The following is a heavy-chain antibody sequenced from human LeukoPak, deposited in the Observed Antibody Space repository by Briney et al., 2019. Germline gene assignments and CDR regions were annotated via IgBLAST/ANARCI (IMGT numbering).Heavy chain of an antibody. CDR1: GFTFSSYG. CDR3: VRVRLGSGYYSVVFGTEGNFDY. Sequence: GGALRLSCAASGFTFSSYGIHWVRQAPGKGPEGVAVISYDGSNKYYADSVKGRFTISRDNAKNTLYLQMNSLRAEDTAVYYCVRVRLGSGYYSVVFGTEGNFDYWGQGTLVTVSS. CDR2: ISYDGSNK. V-gene: IGHV3-30*03. D-gene: IGHD3-22*01. J-gene: IGHJ4*02.